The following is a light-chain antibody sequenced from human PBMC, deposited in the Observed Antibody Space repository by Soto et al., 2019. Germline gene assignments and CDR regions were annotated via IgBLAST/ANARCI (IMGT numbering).Light chain of an antibody. V-gene: IGKV1-5*03. CDR3: QQYNSYSMDT. Sequence: DIQMTQSPSTLSASVGDRVTITCRASQSISSWLAWYQQKPGKAPKLLIYKASSLESGVPSRFSGSGSGTEFTLTISSLQPDDFATYYCQQYNSYSMDTFGQGTKVDIK. CDR1: QSISSW. CDR2: KAS. J-gene: IGKJ2*01.